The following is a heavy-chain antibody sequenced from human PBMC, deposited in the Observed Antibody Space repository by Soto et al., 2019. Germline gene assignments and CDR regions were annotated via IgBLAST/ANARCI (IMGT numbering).Heavy chain of an antibody. Sequence: PGGSLRLSCAASGFTFGSYWMSWVRQAPGKGREWVANIKQDGSEKYYVDSGKGRFTISRDNAKNSLYLQMNSLRAEDTAVYYCATRIAARRKFDCWGQGTLVTVSS. CDR1: GFTFGSYW. CDR3: ATRIAARRKFDC. CDR2: IKQDGSEK. V-gene: IGHV3-7*03. D-gene: IGHD6-6*01. J-gene: IGHJ4*02.